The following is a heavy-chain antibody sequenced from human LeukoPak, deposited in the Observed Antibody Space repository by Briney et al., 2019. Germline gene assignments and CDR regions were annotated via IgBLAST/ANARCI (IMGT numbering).Heavy chain of an antibody. D-gene: IGHD1-1*01. J-gene: IGHJ6*02. CDR3: PKDGTPGAGAYYYAMDV. Sequence: GGSLRLSCEASRSTFTTYGMRWVRQAPGKGLEWVAVISLDGTNEYYADSVQPRFPISRDHSKNPLFLQMNSLPAQHTAVYYCPKDGTPGAGAYYYAMDVWGQGTAVTVSS. V-gene: IGHV3-30*18. CDR1: RSTFTTYG. CDR2: ISLDGTNE.